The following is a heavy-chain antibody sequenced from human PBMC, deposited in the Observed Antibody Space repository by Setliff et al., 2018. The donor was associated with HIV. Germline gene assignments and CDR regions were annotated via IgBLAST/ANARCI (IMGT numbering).Heavy chain of an antibody. D-gene: IGHD3-3*01. J-gene: IGHJ4*02. CDR2: ISSSGSTI. V-gene: IGHV3-48*03. CDR1: GFTFSSYE. Sequence: PGGSLRLSCAASGFTFSSYEINWVRQAPGKGLEWVSYISSSGSTIYYADSVKGRFTISRDNAKNSLYLQMNSLRAEDTAVYYCARVYNFWSGSQPPDYWGQGTLVTV. CDR3: ARVYNFWSGSQPPDY.